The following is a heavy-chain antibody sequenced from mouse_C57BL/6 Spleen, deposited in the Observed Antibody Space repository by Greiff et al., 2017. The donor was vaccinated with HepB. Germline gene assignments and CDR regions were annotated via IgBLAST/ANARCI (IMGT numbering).Heavy chain of an antibody. CDR2: ISDGGSYT. CDR3: ARDLSSSSFAY. D-gene: IGHD1-1*01. V-gene: IGHV5-4*01. CDR1: GFTFSSYA. Sequence: VQLKESGGGLVKPGGSLKLSCAASGFTFSSYAMSWVRQTPEKRLEWVATISDGGSYTYYPDNVKGRFTISRDNAKNNLYLQMSHLKSEDTAMYYCARDLSSSSFAYWGQGTLVTVSA. J-gene: IGHJ3*01.